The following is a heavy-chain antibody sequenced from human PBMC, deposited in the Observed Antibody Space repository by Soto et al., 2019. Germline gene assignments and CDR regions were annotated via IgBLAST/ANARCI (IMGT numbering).Heavy chain of an antibody. D-gene: IGHD3-10*01. J-gene: IGHJ5*02. Sequence: GESLKISCKGPGHLFNNHWIGWVRQTPGKGLEWMGLIFTRDSETKTSPSFQGHVSFSVDNSINTVYLQWTSLKTTDTGIYFCARGYFDSGHGYDLWGQGTLVTVS. CDR1: GHLFNNHW. V-gene: IGHV5-51*01. CDR2: IFTRDSET. CDR3: ARGYFDSGHGYDL.